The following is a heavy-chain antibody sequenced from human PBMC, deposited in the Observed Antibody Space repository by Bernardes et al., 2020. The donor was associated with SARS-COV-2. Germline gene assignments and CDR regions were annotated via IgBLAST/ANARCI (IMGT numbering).Heavy chain of an antibody. J-gene: IGHJ4*02. V-gene: IGHV3-23*01. CDR1: GFTFSTYA. CDR2: ISGPGRT. CDR3: AREAELWFGEFPPKKIDY. Sequence: GGSLRLSCVASGFTFSTYAMSWVRQAPGKGLEWVSDISGPGRTYYADSVKGRFTISRDNSKNTLYLEMDSLRAEDTAIYYCAREAELWFGEFPPKKIDYWGPGILVTVS. D-gene: IGHD3-10*01.